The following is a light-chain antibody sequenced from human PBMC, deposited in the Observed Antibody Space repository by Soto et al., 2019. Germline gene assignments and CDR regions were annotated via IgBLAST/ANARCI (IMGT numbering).Light chain of an antibody. CDR2: AAS. Sequence: DIQMTQSPSSVSASVGDRVSITCRASQDISHWLAWYQQKPGKAPKLLISAASSLQSGVPSRFSGSGSGTDFTLTIISLQPEDFATYYCQQANSLPTFGQGTRLEIK. J-gene: IGKJ5*01. V-gene: IGKV1-12*01. CDR1: QDISHW. CDR3: QQANSLPT.